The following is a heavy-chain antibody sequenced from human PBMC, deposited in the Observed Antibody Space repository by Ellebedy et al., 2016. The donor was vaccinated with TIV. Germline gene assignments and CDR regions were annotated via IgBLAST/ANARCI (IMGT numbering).Heavy chain of an antibody. D-gene: IGHD1-1*01. CDR3: GRDPTTDLYGEAPDV. J-gene: IGHJ6*02. Sequence: SETLSLTXRVSGGSINSDNSSWDWIRQSPGKGLEWIASMHYTGSTYYNPSLKSWFTMSVDTSRNQFSLSLTSVTAADPAVYYCGRDPTTDLYGEAPDVWGQGTSVTVSS. V-gene: IGHV4-39*07. CDR1: GGSINSDNSS. CDR2: MHYTGST.